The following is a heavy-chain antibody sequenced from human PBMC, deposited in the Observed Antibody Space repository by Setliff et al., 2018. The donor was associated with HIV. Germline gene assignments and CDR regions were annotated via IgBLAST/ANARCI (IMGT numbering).Heavy chain of an antibody. CDR3: ARLRGLARIYFYYYMDV. V-gene: IGHV4-59*01. CDR1: GGSISEYY. J-gene: IGHJ6*03. CDR2: IDCSGST. D-gene: IGHD3-9*01. Sequence: ASETLSLTCTVSGGSISEYYWSWIRQPPGKGLEWIGYIDCSGSTNYNASLKSRLTMSIDTSKSQFSLKLMSVTAADTAVYYCARLRGLARIYFYYYMDVWGKGTTVTVSS.